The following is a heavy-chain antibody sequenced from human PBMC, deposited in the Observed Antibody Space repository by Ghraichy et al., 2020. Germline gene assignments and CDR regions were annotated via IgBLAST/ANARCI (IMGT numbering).Heavy chain of an antibody. J-gene: IGHJ4*02. CDR1: GFTFSSYS. CDR2: ISSISSYI. Sequence: GGSLRLSCAASGFTFSSYSMNWVRQAPGKGLEWVSSISSISSYIYYADSVKGRFTISRDNAKNSLYLQMNSLRAEDTAVYYCARAPYYYDDETRARMEFDYWGQGTLVTVSS. CDR3: ARAPYYYDDETRARMEFDY. V-gene: IGHV3-21*01. D-gene: IGHD3-22*01.